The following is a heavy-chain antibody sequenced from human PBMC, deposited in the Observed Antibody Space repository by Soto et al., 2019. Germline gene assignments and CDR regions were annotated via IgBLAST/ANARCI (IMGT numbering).Heavy chain of an antibody. V-gene: IGHV4-61*08. Sequence: QVQLQESGPGLVKPSETLSLTCTVSGGSVSSGGFYWSWIRQPPGKGLEWIGYIYYSGSTNYNPSLQSRVTISVDTSKNQFSLRLTSVTAADTAVYYCARGRHSSGWYYFDYWGQGTLVTVSS. CDR3: ARGRHSSGWYYFDY. CDR1: GGSVSSGGFY. D-gene: IGHD6-19*01. J-gene: IGHJ4*02. CDR2: IYYSGST.